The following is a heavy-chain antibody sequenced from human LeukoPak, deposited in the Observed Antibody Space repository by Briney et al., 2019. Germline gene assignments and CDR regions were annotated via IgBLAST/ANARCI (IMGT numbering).Heavy chain of an antibody. D-gene: IGHD4-11*01. CDR1: GGSISSGSYY. CDR2: MYYSGRT. CDR3: ARDYIKTRWFDP. Sequence: SETLSLTCTVSGGSISSGSYYWGWFRQPPGKGLEWIGNMYYSGRTYYNPSLKSRVTISVDTSKNQFSLKLSSVTAADTAVYHCARDYIKTRWFDPWGQGTLVTVSS. V-gene: IGHV4-39*02. J-gene: IGHJ5*02.